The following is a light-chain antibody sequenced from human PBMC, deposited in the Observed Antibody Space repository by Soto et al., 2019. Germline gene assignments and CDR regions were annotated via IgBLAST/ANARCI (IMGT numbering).Light chain of an antibody. CDR2: GAS. V-gene: IGKV3-15*01. Sequence: EIVLTQSPATLSVSPGERATLSCMASQSVSSNLAWYQQKPGQAPRLLIYGASTRATGIPARFSGSGSGTEFTLTISSLQSEDFAVYYCQQYNNWPGTFGQGTKVDI. CDR1: QSVSSN. CDR3: QQYNNWPGT. J-gene: IGKJ1*01.